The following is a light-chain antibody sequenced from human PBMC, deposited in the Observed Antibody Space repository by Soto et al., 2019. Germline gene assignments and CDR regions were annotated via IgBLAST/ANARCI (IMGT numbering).Light chain of an antibody. CDR1: SSNIGAGYD. CDR2: GNS. J-gene: IGLJ1*01. CDR3: QSYDSSHNYV. V-gene: IGLV1-40*01. Sequence: QLVLTQPPSVSGAPGQRVTISCTGSSSNIGAGYDVHWYQQLPGTAPKLLIYGNSNRPSGVPDRFSGSKSGTSASLAITGLQAEDEADYYCQSYDSSHNYVFGTGTKLTVL.